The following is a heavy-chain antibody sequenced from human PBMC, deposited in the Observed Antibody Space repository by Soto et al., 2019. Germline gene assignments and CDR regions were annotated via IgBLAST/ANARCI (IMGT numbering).Heavy chain of an antibody. D-gene: IGHD4-17*01. CDR2: IKQDGSEK. V-gene: IGHV3-7*05. CDR3: ARDLHPEYGDYVDY. J-gene: IGHJ4*02. CDR1: GFTFSSYW. Sequence: GGSLRLSCAASGFTFSSYWMSWVRQAPGKGLEWVANIKQDGSEKYYVDSVKGRFTISRDNAKNSLYLQMNSLRAEDTAVYYCARDLHPEYGDYVDYWGQGTLVTVSS.